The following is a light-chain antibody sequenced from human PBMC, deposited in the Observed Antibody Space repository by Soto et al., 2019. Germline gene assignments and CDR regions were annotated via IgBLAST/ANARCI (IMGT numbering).Light chain of an antibody. CDR1: SSDVGGYNY. J-gene: IGLJ2*01. CDR3: NSYTSSSTPVV. CDR2: DVS. V-gene: IGLV2-14*01. Sequence: QSALTQPASVSGSPGQSITISCTGTSSDVGGYNYVSWYQQHPGKAPKLMIYDVSNRPSGVSNRFSGSKSGITASLTISGLQAEDEADYYCNSYTSSSTPVVFGGGTKLTVL.